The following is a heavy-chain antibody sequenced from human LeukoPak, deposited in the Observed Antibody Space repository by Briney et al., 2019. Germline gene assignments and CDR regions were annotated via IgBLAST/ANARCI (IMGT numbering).Heavy chain of an antibody. V-gene: IGHV3-48*03. CDR2: ISYSGTTI. D-gene: IGHD3-10*01. CDR1: GFTFRSYE. Sequence: GGSLRLSCAASGFTFRSYEMNWVRQAPGKGLEWVSYISYSGTTIYYADSVKGRFTISRDNAKDSLYLQMDSPRAEDTAVYYCAKDYITMVRGVLDYWGQGTLVTVSS. J-gene: IGHJ4*02. CDR3: AKDYITMVRGVLDY.